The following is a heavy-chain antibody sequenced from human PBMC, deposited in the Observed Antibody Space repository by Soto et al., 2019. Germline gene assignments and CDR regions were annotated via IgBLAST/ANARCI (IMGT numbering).Heavy chain of an antibody. Sequence: EVQLLESGGGLVQPGGSLRLSCAASGFTFSSYAMSWVRQAPGKGLEWVSAISGSGGSTYYADSVKGRFTISRDNSKNTLYLQMNSLRAEDTAVYYCAKDGWLRPARPVVTAIRTKGGQGTLVTVSS. CDR3: AKDGWLRPARPVVTAIRTK. V-gene: IGHV3-23*01. CDR2: ISGSGGST. J-gene: IGHJ4*02. CDR1: GFTFSSYA. D-gene: IGHD2-21*02.